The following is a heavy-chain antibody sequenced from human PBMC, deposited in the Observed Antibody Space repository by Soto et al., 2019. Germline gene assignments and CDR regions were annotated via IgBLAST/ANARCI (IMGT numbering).Heavy chain of an antibody. D-gene: IGHD6-19*01. Sequence: PWGVLRLSCAASGFTFSSYGMHWVRQAPGKGLEWVAVIWYDGSNKYYADSVKGRFTISRDNSKNTLYLQMNSLRAEDTAVYYCAREYSSGWYLDYWGQGTLVTVS. J-gene: IGHJ4*02. CDR2: IWYDGSNK. CDR1: GFTFSSYG. CDR3: AREYSSGWYLDY. V-gene: IGHV3-33*01.